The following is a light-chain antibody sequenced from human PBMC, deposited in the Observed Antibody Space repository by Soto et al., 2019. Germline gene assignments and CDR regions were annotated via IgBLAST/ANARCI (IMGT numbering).Light chain of an antibody. CDR3: AAWDDSLNTPGV. V-gene: IGLV1-44*01. Sequence: QSVLTQPPSASGTPGQRVTISCSGSRSNIGNNAVSWYQQLPGTAPKLLIYNNNQRPSGVPDRFSGSNSGTSASLAISGLQAEDEADYYYAAWDDSLNTPGVFGGGTKVTVL. J-gene: IGLJ3*02. CDR2: NNN. CDR1: RSNIGNNA.